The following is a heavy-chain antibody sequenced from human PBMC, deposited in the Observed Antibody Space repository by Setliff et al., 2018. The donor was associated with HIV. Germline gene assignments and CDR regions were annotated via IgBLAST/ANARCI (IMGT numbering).Heavy chain of an antibody. J-gene: IGHJ3*02. Sequence: SETLSLTCTISGGSFGVYRWSWIRQSAGRGLEWTGRIDSSGSTSYNPSLKSRVTISVDTSKNQFSLKLSSVTAADTAVYYCARMGIVVVVEVAFDIWGQGTMVTVSS. D-gene: IGHD2-15*01. V-gene: IGHV4-4*07. CDR1: GGSFGVYR. CDR2: IDSSGST. CDR3: ARMGIVVVVEVAFDI.